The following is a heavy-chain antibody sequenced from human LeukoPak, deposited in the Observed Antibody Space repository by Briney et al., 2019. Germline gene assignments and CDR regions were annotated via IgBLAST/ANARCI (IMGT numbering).Heavy chain of an antibody. CDR3: ARSGSNWSCDS. V-gene: IGHV1-3*01. CDR2: INAGNGDDT. Sequence: ASVKVSCKASGYAFPHYGVQWVRQAPGQTLEWMGWINAGNGDDTKYSQKFQARLAMTTDTSATTVYMELNSLRSEDTAVYYCARSGSNWSCDSWGQGTLVTVSS. D-gene: IGHD6-13*01. J-gene: IGHJ4*02. CDR1: GYAFPHYG.